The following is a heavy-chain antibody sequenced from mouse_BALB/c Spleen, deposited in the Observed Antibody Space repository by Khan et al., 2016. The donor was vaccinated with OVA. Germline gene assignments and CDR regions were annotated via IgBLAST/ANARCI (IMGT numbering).Heavy chain of an antibody. CDR3: ARSTYRYAFVY. J-gene: IGHJ3*01. D-gene: IGHD2-12*01. V-gene: IGHV3-8*02. CDR2: IIYTGYT. CDR1: GDSITSGY. Sequence: EVQLQESGPSLVKPSQTLSLTCSVTGDSITSGYWNWIRKFPENKLEYMGYIIYTGYTYYNPSLQSRISITRPTSKNQYYLQLNSVTDEDTATYYCARSTYRYAFVYWGQGTLVTVSA.